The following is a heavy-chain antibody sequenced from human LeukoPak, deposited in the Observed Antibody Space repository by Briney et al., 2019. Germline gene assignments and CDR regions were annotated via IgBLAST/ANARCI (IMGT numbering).Heavy chain of an antibody. CDR3: ARGGLAAVLSPDY. D-gene: IGHD6-13*01. V-gene: IGHV1-2*02. CDR1: GYTFTGYY. Sequence: ASVKVSCKASGYTFTGYYMHWVRRAPGQGLEWMGWINPNSGGTNYAQKFQGRVTMTRDTSISTAYMELSRLRSDDTAVYYCARGGLAAVLSPDYWGQGTLVTVSS. CDR2: INPNSGGT. J-gene: IGHJ4*02.